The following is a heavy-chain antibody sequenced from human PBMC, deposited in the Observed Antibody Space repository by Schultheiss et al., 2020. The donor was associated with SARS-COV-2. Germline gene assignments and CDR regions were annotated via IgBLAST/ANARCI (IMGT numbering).Heavy chain of an antibody. CDR2: ISYDGSNK. CDR1: GFTFSSYS. D-gene: IGHD2-8*01. CDR3: AKSRIMATYYYYGMDV. Sequence: GGSLRLSCAASGFTFSSYSMNWVRQAPGKGLEWVAVISYDGSNKYYADSVKGRFTISRDNSKNALLLQMNSLRAEDTAIYYCAKSRIMATYYYYGMDVWGQGATVTVSS. J-gene: IGHJ6*02. V-gene: IGHV3-30*18.